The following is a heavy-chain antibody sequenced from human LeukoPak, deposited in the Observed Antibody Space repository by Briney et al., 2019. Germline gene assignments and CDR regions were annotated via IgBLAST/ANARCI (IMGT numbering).Heavy chain of an antibody. CDR3: AREHGGYDAYGMDV. D-gene: IGHD5-12*01. CDR1: GYTFTSYG. J-gene: IGHJ6*02. V-gene: IGHV1-18*01. CDR2: ISAYNGNT. Sequence: ASVKVSRKASGYTFTSYGISWVRQAPGQGLEWMGWISAYNGNTKYAQKLHGRVTLTTDTSTSTAYMELRSLRSDDTAVHYCAREHGGYDAYGMDVWGQGATVTVSS.